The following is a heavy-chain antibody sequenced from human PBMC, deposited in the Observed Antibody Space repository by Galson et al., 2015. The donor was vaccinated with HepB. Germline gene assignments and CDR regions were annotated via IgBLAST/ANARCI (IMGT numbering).Heavy chain of an antibody. V-gene: IGHV1-2*06. J-gene: IGHJ6*03. CDR2: INPNSGGT. Sequence: SVKVSCKASGYIFTNYFMHWVRRAPGQGLEWMGRINPNSGGTNYAQKFQGRVTMTWDTSVSTAYMELSRLRSDDTAVYYCARVGITYMDVWGKGTMVTVSS. D-gene: IGHD3-10*01. CDR3: ARVGITYMDV. CDR1: GYIFTNYF.